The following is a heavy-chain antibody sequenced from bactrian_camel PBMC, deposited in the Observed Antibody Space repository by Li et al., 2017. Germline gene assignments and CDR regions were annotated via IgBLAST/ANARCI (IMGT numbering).Heavy chain of an antibody. J-gene: IGHJ4*01. CDR1: NIHTAC. D-gene: IGHD6*01. V-gene: IGHV3S60*01. CDR2: IYTFGRTT. CDR3: AADVGSMSGNCQPNY. Sequence: HVQLVESGGGSVQAGGSLRVSCKYNIHTACMGWFRQSPGKEREQVAVFIYTFGRTTRYADSVKGRFTISQDDAKNTVYLQMNNLKPEDAAMYYCAADVGSMSGNCQPNYWGQGTQVTVS.